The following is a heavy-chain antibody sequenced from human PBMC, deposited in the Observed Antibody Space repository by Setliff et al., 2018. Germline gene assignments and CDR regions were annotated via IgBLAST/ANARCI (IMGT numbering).Heavy chain of an antibody. CDR1: GGSISSSSYY. CDR3: ARLAGSSTSGGFYYFYYYMDV. CDR2: IYYSGST. Sequence: PSETLSLTCTVSGGSISSSSYYWGWIRQPPGKGLEWIGSIYYSGSTYYNPSLKSRVTISVDTSKNQFSLNLSSVTAADTAVYYCARLAGSSTSGGFYYFYYYMDVWGKGTTVTVSS. D-gene: IGHD2-2*01. J-gene: IGHJ6*03. V-gene: IGHV4-39*01.